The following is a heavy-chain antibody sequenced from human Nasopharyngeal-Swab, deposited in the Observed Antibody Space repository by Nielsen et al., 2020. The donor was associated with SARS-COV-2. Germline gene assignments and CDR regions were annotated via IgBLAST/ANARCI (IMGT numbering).Heavy chain of an antibody. CDR1: GFTFSSYS. J-gene: IGHJ4*02. D-gene: IGHD2-21*02. CDR3: ARDRAPYCGGDCYSLNY. V-gene: IGHV3-48*02. CDR2: ISSSSSTI. Sequence: GESLKISCAASGFTFSSYSMNWVRQAPGKGLEWVSYISSSSSTIYYADSVKGRFTISRDNAKNSLYLQMYSLRDEDTAVYYCARDRAPYCGGDCYSLNYWGRGTLVTVSS.